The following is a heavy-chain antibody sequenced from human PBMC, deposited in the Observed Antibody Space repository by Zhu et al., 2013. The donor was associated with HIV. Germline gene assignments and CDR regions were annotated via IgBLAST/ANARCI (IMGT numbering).Heavy chain of an antibody. Sequence: VQLVESGGGVVQPGRSLRLSCAASGFAFSSYSLHWVRQAPGKGLEWVAAISYDGSNKDYADSVKGRFTISRDNSKNTLYLQMDRLRAEDTAVYYCAREWGGFGVGATGQGDAFDIWGQGTMVTVSS. J-gene: IGHJ3*02. CDR3: AREWGGFGVGATGQGDAFDI. D-gene: IGHD1-26*01. CDR2: ISYDGSNK. V-gene: IGHV3-30-3*01. CDR1: GFAFSSYS.